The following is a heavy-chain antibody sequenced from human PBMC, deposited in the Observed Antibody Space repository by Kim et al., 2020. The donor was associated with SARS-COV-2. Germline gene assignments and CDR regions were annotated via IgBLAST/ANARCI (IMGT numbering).Heavy chain of an antibody. V-gene: IGHV4-61*01. CDR1: GGSVSSGSYY. CDR3: ARGGSTMIVVAPNAFDI. CDR2: IYYSGST. J-gene: IGHJ3*02. Sequence: SETLSLTCTVSGGSVSSGSYYWSWIRQPPGKGLEWIGYIYYSGSTNYNPSLKSRVTISVDTSKNQFSLKLSSVTAADTAVYYCARGGSTMIVVAPNAFDIWGQGTMVTVSS. D-gene: IGHD3-22*01.